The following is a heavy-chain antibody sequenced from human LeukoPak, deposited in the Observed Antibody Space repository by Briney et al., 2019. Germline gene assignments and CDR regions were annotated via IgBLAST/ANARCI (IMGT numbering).Heavy chain of an antibody. Sequence: PGGSLRLSCAVSEFSFSNFGLSWVCQAPGKGLEWVSAIRRSDGSKHYADSVKGRFTISRDNSKNTMYLQMNGLRAEDTAVYYCARGLESKDTRPHYWGQGTLVSVST. J-gene: IGHJ4*02. V-gene: IGHV3-23*01. D-gene: IGHD1-1*01. CDR2: IRRSDGSK. CDR3: ARGLESKDTRPHY. CDR1: EFSFSNFG.